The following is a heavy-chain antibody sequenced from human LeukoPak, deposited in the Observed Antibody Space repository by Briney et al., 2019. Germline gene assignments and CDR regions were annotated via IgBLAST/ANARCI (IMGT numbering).Heavy chain of an antibody. V-gene: IGHV4-4*02. CDR3: ARVGTTYYDFWSGYPDTYFDY. Sequence: NPSGTLSLTCAVSGGSISSSNWWSWVRQPPGKGLEWIGEIYHSGSTNYNPSLKSRVTISVDKSRNQFSLKLSSVTAADTAVYYCARVGTTYYDFWSGYPDTYFDYWGQGTLVTVSS. CDR1: GGSISSSNW. J-gene: IGHJ4*02. D-gene: IGHD3-3*01. CDR2: IYHSGST.